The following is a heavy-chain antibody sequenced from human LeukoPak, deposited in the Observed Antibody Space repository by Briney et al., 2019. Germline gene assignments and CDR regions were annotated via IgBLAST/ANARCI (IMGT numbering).Heavy chain of an antibody. V-gene: IGHV3-30*04. J-gene: IGHJ4*02. CDR3: ARDLDSSGSFDY. CDR2: ISYDGSNK. Sequence: GRSLRLSCAASGFTFSGYAMHWVRQAPGKGLEWVAVISYDGSNKYYADSVKGRFTISRDNSKNTLYLQMNSLRAEDTAVYYCARDLDSSGSFDYWAQGTLVTVSS. D-gene: IGHD6-19*01. CDR1: GFTFSGYA.